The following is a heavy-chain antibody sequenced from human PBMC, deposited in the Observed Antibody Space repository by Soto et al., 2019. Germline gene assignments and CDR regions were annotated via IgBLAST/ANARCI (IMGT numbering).Heavy chain of an antibody. CDR1: GFTFNSYW. CDR2: INMDGTRT. Sequence: EVQLVESGGGSVQPGGSLRLSCAASGFTFNSYWVHWVRQVPGKGLVWLSRINMDGTRTNYADSVKGRFAISRDNAKNTVYLQMSSLGVEDSAAYYCARGGLGSYLLEYWGQGTLVSVSS. V-gene: IGHV3-74*01. J-gene: IGHJ4*02. CDR3: ARGGLGSYLLEY. D-gene: IGHD3-10*01.